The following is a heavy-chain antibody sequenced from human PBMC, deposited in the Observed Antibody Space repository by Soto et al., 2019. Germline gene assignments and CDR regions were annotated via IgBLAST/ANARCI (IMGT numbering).Heavy chain of an antibody. J-gene: IGHJ6*02. CDR2: IDPSDSYT. CDR3: ARGAALPIAAAGDYYYYGMDV. CDR1: GYSFTSYW. D-gene: IGHD6-13*01. Sequence: PGESLKISCKGSGYSFTSYWISWVRQMPGKGLEWMGRIDPSDSYTNYSPSFQGHVTISADKSISTAYLQWSSLKASDTAMYHCARGAALPIAAAGDYYYYGMDVWGQGTTVTVSS. V-gene: IGHV5-10-1*01.